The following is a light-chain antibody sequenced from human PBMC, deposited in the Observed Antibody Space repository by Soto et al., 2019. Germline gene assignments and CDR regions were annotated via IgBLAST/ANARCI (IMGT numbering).Light chain of an antibody. CDR2: GAS. CDR1: QSVSSN. CDR3: QQHNNWPPWT. Sequence: EIVMTQSPATLSVSPGERATLSCRASQSVSSNLAWYQQKPGQAPRLLIYGASTRATGIPARFSGSGSGTEFTLPISSLQSGDFAVYYCQQHNNWPPWTFGQGTRVEIK. J-gene: IGKJ1*01. V-gene: IGKV3-15*01.